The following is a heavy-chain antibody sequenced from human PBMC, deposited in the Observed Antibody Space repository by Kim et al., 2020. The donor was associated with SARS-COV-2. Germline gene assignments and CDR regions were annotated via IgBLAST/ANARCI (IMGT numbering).Heavy chain of an antibody. CDR2: INPSGGST. Sequence: ASVKVSCKASGYTFTSYYLHWLRQTPGQGLEWMGVINPSGGSTTYAQKFQDRVTMTRDTSTNTVYTEMSSLRSEDTAVYYCARGTYSSALYVGYFDYWGQGTLITVSS. D-gene: IGHD6-19*01. V-gene: IGHV1-46*01. CDR3: ARGTYSSALYVGYFDY. CDR1: GYTFTSYY. J-gene: IGHJ4*02.